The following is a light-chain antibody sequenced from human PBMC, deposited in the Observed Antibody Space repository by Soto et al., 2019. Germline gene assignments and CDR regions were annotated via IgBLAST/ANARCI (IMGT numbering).Light chain of an antibody. J-gene: IGLJ3*02. V-gene: IGLV2-14*01. CDR2: EVI. CDR1: SRDIGSHNF. Sequence: QSALTQPASVSGSPGQSITIPCTGTSRDIGSHNFVSWYQQHAGEAPKLILYEVIHRPSGVSNRFSGSKSGNTASLTISGLQPEDEADYYCSAYTYITIPGVFGGGTKLTVL. CDR3: SAYTYITIPGV.